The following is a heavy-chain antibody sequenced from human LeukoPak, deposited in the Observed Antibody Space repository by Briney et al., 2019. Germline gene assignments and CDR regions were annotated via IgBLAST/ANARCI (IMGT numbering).Heavy chain of an antibody. D-gene: IGHD6-6*01. CDR2: INSDGSST. CDR1: GFTFRSDW. CDR3: AREGQLADFDY. V-gene: IGHV3-74*01. Sequence: GGSLRLSCAASGFTFRSDWMHWVRQAPGKGPVWVSRINSDGSSTTYADSVKGRFTISRDNAKNTLYLQMNSLRAEDTAAYYCAREGQLADFDYWGQGTLVTVSS. J-gene: IGHJ4*02.